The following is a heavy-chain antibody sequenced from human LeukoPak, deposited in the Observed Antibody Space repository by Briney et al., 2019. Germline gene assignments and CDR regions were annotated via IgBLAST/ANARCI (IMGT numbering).Heavy chain of an antibody. CDR2: ISAYNGNT. Sequence: ASVKVSCKASGYTFTSYGISWVRQAPGQGLEWMGWISAYNGNTNYAQKLQGRVTMTTDTSTSTAYMELRSLRSDDTAVYYCARDQYQLPFLDLGFDPWGQGTLVTVSS. J-gene: IGHJ5*02. V-gene: IGHV1-18*01. CDR3: ARDQYQLPFLDLGFDP. CDR1: GYTFTSYG. D-gene: IGHD2-2*01.